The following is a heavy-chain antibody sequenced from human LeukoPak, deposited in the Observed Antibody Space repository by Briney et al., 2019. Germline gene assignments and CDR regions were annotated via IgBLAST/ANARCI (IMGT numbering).Heavy chain of an antibody. V-gene: IGHV3-74*01. CDR2: INTDGSST. CDR1: GFTFSIYW. J-gene: IGHJ4*02. CDR3: AKVPRQNGWFPLSDY. Sequence: GGSLRLSCTASGFTFSIYWMHWVRQAPGKGLVWVSHINTDGSSTTYADSVKGRFTISRDNAKNTLYLQMNSLRAEDTAVYYCAKVPRQNGWFPLSDYWGQGALVTVSS. D-gene: IGHD6-19*01.